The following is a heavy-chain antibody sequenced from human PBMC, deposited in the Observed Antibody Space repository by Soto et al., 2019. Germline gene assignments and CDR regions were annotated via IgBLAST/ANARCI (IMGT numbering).Heavy chain of an antibody. CDR2: IVPIFGTG. CDR1: GGTFSDYA. V-gene: IGHV1-69*01. CDR3: ARVLVGATYFDY. Sequence: QGLLVQSGAEVKKPGSSVKVSCKASGGTFSDYAISWVRQAPGHGLEWMGGIVPIFGTGNHAQKFQGRVTVTADESTSTAYMELSSLRSEDTAVYYCARVLVGATYFDYWGQGTLVTVSS. D-gene: IGHD1-26*01. J-gene: IGHJ4*02.